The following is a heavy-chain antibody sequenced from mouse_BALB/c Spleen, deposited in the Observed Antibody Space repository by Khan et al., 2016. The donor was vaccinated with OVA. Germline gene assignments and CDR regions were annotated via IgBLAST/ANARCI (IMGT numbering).Heavy chain of an antibody. CDR2: IWAGGGT. J-gene: IGHJ4*01. D-gene: IGHD2-14*01. V-gene: IGHV2-6-4*01. CDR3: ARDYCRSDGGYAMDY. Sequence: VQLKQSGPGLVAPSQSLSITCTVSGFPLSRYNIHWVRQLPGKGLDWLGMIWAGGGTDYNSTLKSRLSISTDNSKSQVSLIMNSLQTDDSAIYYCARDYCRSDGGYAMDYWGQGTSVTVSS. CDR1: GFPLSRYN.